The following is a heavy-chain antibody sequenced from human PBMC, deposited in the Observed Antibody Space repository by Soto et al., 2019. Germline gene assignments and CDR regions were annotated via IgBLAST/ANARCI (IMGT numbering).Heavy chain of an antibody. CDR2: ISYDGSNK. D-gene: IGHD6-19*01. CDR3: ARGEAVAGTAGSYYYYGMDV. Sequence: GGYLRLACAASGFTFSSYAMHWVRQAPGKGLEWVAFISYDGSNKYYADSVKGRFTISRDNSKNTLYLQMNSLRAEDTAVYYCARGEAVAGTAGSYYYYGMDVWGQGTTVTVSS. J-gene: IGHJ6*02. V-gene: IGHV3-30-3*01. CDR1: GFTFSSYA.